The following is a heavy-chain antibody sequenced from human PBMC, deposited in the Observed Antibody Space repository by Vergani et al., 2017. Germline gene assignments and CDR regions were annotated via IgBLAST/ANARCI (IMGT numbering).Heavy chain of an antibody. CDR2: IYYSGST. J-gene: IGHJ4*02. D-gene: IGHD4-17*01. CDR1: GGSFSGYY. CDR3: ARLRLDYGDFY. Sequence: QVQLQQWGAGLLKPSETLSLTCAVYGGSFSGYYWSWIRQPPGKGLEWIGYIYYSGSTYYNPSLKSRVTISVDTSKNQFSLKLSSVTAADTAVYYCARLRLDYGDFYWGQGTLVTVSS. V-gene: IGHV4-34*01.